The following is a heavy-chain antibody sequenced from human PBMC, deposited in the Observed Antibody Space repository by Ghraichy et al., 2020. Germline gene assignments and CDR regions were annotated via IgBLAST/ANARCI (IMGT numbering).Heavy chain of an antibody. CDR1: GFTFRKYF. D-gene: IGHD3-3*01. CDR3: ARDLQDHDFLSGPPIDY. CDR2: ISTYGNTV. V-gene: IGHV3-11*01. J-gene: IGHJ4*02. Sequence: GGSLRLSCTASGFTFRKYFMSWIRQTPGKGLEYVGSISTYGNTVYYADSVKGRFTISRDNRDNTLYLQMDSLRVEDTAVYHCARDLQDHDFLSGPPIDYWGQGTLVTVSS.